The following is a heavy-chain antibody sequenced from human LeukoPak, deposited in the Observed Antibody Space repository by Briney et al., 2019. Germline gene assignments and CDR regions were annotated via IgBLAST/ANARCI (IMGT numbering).Heavy chain of an antibody. CDR3: ARARYCTGGSCYSDS. CDR2: ISGDGSST. D-gene: IGHD2-15*01. CDR1: GFTFSTYW. V-gene: IGHV3-74*01. Sequence: GGSLRLSCSASGFTFSTYWMQWVRQAPGRGLVWVSRISGDGSSTSYADSVKGRFTISRDNAKNTLYLQMNSLRAEDTAVYYCARARYCTGGSCYSDSWGQGTLVTVSS. J-gene: IGHJ4*02.